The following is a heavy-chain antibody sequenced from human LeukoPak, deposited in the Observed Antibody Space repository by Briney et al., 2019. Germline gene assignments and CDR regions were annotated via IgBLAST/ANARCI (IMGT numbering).Heavy chain of an antibody. CDR1: GFTFSSYA. CDR2: ISGSGGST. CDR3: AKDPNWVTMIDAFDI. D-gene: IGHD3-22*01. V-gene: IGHV3-23*01. J-gene: IGHJ3*02. Sequence: PGGSLRLSCAASGFTFSSYAMSWVRQAPGKGLEWVSAISGSGGSTYYADSVKGRFTISRDNSKNTLYLEMNSLRAEDTAVYYCAKDPNWVTMIDAFDIWGQGTMVTVSS.